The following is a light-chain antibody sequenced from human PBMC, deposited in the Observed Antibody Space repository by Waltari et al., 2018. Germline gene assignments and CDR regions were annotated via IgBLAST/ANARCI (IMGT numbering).Light chain of an antibody. V-gene: IGKV1-39*01. CDR1: QSISSN. CDR3: QQSYSTPMYT. J-gene: IGKJ2*01. Sequence: IQMTQSPSSLSASVGDRVTIPCQASQSISSNVNWYQQKPGKAPKLLSCAASSLQSGVPSRFRCSGSGTDFTLTISSLQPEDFATYYWQQSYSTPMYTFGQVTKLEIK. CDR2: AAS.